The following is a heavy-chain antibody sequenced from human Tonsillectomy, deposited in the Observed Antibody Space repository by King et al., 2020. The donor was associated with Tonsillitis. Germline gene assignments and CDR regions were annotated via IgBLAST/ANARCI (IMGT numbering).Heavy chain of an antibody. Sequence: VQLQQWGAGLLKPSETLSLTCAVYGGSFSGYSWIWFRQPPGKGLEWLGEITHSGNTNYNPSLKSRVTISIGTSNNQFSLTLASVTAADTAVYYCARGRWYGDYLFDSWGQGTLVTVSS. CDR3: ARGRWYGDYLFDS. D-gene: IGHD4-17*01. CDR1: GGSFSGYS. V-gene: IGHV4-34*01. J-gene: IGHJ4*02. CDR2: ITHSGNT.